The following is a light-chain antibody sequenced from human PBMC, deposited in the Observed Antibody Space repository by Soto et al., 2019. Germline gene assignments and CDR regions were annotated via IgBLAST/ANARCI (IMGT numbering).Light chain of an antibody. V-gene: IGLV2-14*01. CDR3: SSYTTSTTPVL. Sequence: QFALTQPASVSGSPGQSITISCTGTSSDVGAYNYVSWYQQHPGKAPKLMIYEVNNRPSGVSNRFSGSKSGNTASLTISGLQAEDEADYYCSSYTTSTTPVLFGGGTKVTVL. J-gene: IGLJ2*01. CDR2: EVN. CDR1: SSDVGAYNY.